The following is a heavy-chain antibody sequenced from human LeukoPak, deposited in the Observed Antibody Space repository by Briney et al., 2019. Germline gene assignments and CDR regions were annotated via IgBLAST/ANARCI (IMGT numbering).Heavy chain of an antibody. CDR3: ARHSVGMRKVVDY. D-gene: IGHD1-26*01. V-gene: IGHV4-59*08. Sequence: PSETLSLTCAVSGGSITGYYWSWLRQPPGKGLEYIGYIHYSGSTNYNPSLKSRVTISVDTSKNQFSLKLNSVTAADTAVYYCARHSVGMRKVVDYWGQGTLVAVSS. CDR2: IHYSGST. CDR1: GGSITGYY. J-gene: IGHJ4*02.